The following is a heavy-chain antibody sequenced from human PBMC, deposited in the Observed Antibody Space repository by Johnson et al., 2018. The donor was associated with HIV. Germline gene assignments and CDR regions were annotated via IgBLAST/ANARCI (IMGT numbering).Heavy chain of an antibody. V-gene: IGHV3-30*02. J-gene: IGHJ3*02. D-gene: IGHD5-18*01. CDR1: GFSISNYG. CDR3: AKERRRQLWFDAFDI. CDR2: IRYDGSKI. Sequence: QVQLVESGGGVVQPGRSLRLACVTSGFSISNYGMHWVRQAPGKGLEWVAFIRYDGSKIYYADSVKGRFTISRDNSKNTLFLQMNSLKVEDTAVYYCAKERRRQLWFDAFDIWGQGTMVTVSS.